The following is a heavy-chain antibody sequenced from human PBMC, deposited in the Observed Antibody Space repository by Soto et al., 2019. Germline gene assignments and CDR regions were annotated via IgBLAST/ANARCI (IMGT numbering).Heavy chain of an antibody. J-gene: IGHJ4*02. Sequence: EVQLLESGGGLVQPGGSLRLSCAASGFTFSSYAMSWVRQAPGKGLEWVSAISGSGGSTYYADSVKGRFTISRDNAKNTLYLQLISLRADDTAVYYCAGGVTGTTFGYWGQGTLVTVSS. V-gene: IGHV3-23*01. CDR1: GFTFSSYA. CDR3: AGGVTGTTFGY. CDR2: ISGSGGST. D-gene: IGHD1-7*01.